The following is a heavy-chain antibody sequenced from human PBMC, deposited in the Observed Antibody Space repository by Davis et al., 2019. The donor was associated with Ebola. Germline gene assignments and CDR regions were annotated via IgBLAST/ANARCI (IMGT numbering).Heavy chain of an antibody. Sequence: SETLSLTCAVSGGSISSSNWWRWVRQPPGKGLEWIGEIYHSGSTNYNPSLKSRVTISVDKSKNQFSLKLSSVTAADTAVYYCARLDYYDSSGYYTYYFDYWGQGTLVTVSS. D-gene: IGHD3-22*01. CDR1: GGSISSSNW. J-gene: IGHJ4*02. V-gene: IGHV4-4*02. CDR2: IYHSGST. CDR3: ARLDYYDSSGYYTYYFDY.